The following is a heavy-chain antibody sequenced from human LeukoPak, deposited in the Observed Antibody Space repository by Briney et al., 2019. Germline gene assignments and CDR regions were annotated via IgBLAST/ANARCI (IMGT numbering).Heavy chain of an antibody. CDR3: TTEGAGYELDY. Sequence: GSLRLSCAASGFTFSNAWMSWVRQAPGKGLEWVGCIKSKTDGGTTDYAAPVKGRFTISRDDSKNTLHLQMNSLKTEDTAVYYCTTEGAGYELDYWGQGTLVTVSS. J-gene: IGHJ4*02. CDR2: IKSKTDGGTT. D-gene: IGHD5-12*01. CDR1: GFTFSNAW. V-gene: IGHV3-15*01.